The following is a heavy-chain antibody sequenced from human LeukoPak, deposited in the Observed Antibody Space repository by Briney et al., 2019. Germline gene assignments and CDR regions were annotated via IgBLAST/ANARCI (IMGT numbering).Heavy chain of an antibody. V-gene: IGHV3-33*01. CDR3: ARVSHYGSGYYYTLAY. J-gene: IGHJ4*02. CDR1: GFIFSNYG. Sequence: GGSLRLSCAASGFIFSNYGMHWVRQAPGKGLEWVAGIWYDGYNKFYAGSAKGRFTISRDNSKNTLYLQMSSLRAEDTALYYCARVSHYGSGYYYTLAYWGQGTLVTVSS. D-gene: IGHD3-10*01. CDR2: IWYDGYNK.